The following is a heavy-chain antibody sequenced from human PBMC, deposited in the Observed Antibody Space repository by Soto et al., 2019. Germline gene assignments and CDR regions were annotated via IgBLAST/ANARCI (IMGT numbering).Heavy chain of an antibody. CDR2: ISGSGFTI. V-gene: IGHV3-11*01. CDR1: GFNFGDYY. CDR3: ARVVDSGYYPDY. Sequence: GGSLRLSCAASGFNFGDYYMTWIRQAPGKGLEWVSYISGSGFTIYYADSVKGRFTISRDNAKNSVLLQMNSLRAEDTAVYYCARVVDSGYYPDYWGQGTLVTVSS. J-gene: IGHJ4*02. D-gene: IGHD3-22*01.